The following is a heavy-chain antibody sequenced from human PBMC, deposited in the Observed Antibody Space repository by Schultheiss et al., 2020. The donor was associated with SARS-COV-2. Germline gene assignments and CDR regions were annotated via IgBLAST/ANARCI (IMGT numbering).Heavy chain of an antibody. Sequence: SETLSLTCAVYGGSFTGYYWSWIRQPPGKGLEWIGEINHSGSTNYNPSLKSRVTISVDTSKNQLSLKLSSVTAADTAVYYCARGKGATTYLDYWGQGTLVTVSS. CDR2: INHSGST. CDR3: ARGKGATTYLDY. V-gene: IGHV4-34*01. J-gene: IGHJ4*02. CDR1: GGSFTGYY. D-gene: IGHD1-26*01.